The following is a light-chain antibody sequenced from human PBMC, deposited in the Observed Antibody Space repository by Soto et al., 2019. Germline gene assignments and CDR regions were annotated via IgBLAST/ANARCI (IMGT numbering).Light chain of an antibody. J-gene: IGKJ2*01. CDR1: QSIGNW. Sequence: DIQMTQSPSTLSASVGDRVTIACRASQSIGNWLAWYQQKPGKAPKLLIYKASSLESGVPSRFSGSGSGTEFTLTISSLQPDDFATYHSHQYNSSTYSFGQGTKLEVK. V-gene: IGKV1-5*03. CDR3: HQYNSSTYS. CDR2: KAS.